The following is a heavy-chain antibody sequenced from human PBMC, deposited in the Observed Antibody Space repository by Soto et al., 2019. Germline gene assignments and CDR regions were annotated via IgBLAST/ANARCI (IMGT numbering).Heavy chain of an antibody. CDR3: ARDLEFCSGTSCYVAVLDI. CDR1: GFTVSDYY. Sequence: PGWCIRLSCAASGFTVSDYYVSGIRQATGKELECVSYISSNGNTIYYADTVKGRFTISRDNSKNSLYQQMNSLRAEDTAVYYCARDLEFCSGTSCYVAVLDIWVQGTMVTVSS. V-gene: IGHV3-11*01. CDR2: ISSNGNTI. D-gene: IGHD2-2*01. J-gene: IGHJ3*02.